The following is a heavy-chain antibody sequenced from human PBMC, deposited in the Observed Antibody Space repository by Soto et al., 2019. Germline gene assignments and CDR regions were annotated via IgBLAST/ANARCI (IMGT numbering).Heavy chain of an antibody. J-gene: IGHJ5*02. D-gene: IGHD3-10*01. CDR1: GFTLQNYA. CDR3: AKGKSTGDIDWFDP. CDR2: LIGGHYGT. V-gene: IGHV3-23*01. Sequence: GGSLRLSCTASGFTLQNYAMAWVRQAPGKGLEWVSTLIGGHYGTAYSYSVKGRFTVSRDNSKNCLYLQMNSLGAEDTAMYFCAKGKSTGDIDWFDPWGQGSLVTVSS.